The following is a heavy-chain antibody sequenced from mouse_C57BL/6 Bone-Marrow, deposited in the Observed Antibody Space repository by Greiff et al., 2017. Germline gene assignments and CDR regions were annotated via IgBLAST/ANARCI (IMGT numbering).Heavy chain of an antibody. CDR2: ISSGGSYT. CDR1: GFTFSSYG. D-gene: IGHD2-2*01. V-gene: IGHV5-6*01. CDR3: ARRGTTMVTTGLFDY. J-gene: IGHJ2*01. Sequence: DVQLVESGGDLVKPGGSLKLSCAASGFTFSSYGMSWVRQTPDKRLEWVATISSGGSYTYYPDSVKGRFTISRDNAKNTLYLQMSSLKSEDTAMYYCARRGTTMVTTGLFDYWGQGTTLTVSS.